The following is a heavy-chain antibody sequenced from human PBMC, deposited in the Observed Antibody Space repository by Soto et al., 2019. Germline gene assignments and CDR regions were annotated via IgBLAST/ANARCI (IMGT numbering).Heavy chain of an antibody. J-gene: IGHJ4*02. CDR2: IHYSGST. Sequence: SETLSLTCTVSGDSIGTGGYYWDWIRQHPGKGQEWIGYIHYSGSTYYNPSLKSRLTISLDTSKNQFSLHLSSVTAADTAVYYCATNHDDISGRTPLLFDSWGQGTLVTVSS. V-gene: IGHV4-31*03. CDR1: GDSIGTGGYY. D-gene: IGHD3-22*01. CDR3: ATNHDDISGRTPLLFDS.